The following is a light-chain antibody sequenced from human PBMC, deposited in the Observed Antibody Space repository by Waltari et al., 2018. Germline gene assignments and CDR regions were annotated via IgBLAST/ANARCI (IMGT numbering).Light chain of an antibody. V-gene: IGLV4-69*01. Sequence: QLVLTQSPSASASLGASVKLTCTLSSGHSSYAIEWHKQQPEKGPRYLMKLNSDGSHSKEDGIPDRFSGSSSGAERYLTISSLQSEDEADYYCQTWGTGIHVVFGGGTKLTVL. CDR1: SGHSSYA. J-gene: IGLJ2*01. CDR3: QTWGTGIHVV. CDR2: LNSDGSH.